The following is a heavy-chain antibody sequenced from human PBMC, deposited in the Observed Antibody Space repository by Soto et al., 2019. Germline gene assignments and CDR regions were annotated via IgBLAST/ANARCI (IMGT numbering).Heavy chain of an antibody. V-gene: IGHV3-30*18. CDR1: GFTFSSYC. J-gene: IGHJ3*02. CDR3: AKEWRSGGIVDAFDI. D-gene: IGHD2-15*01. CDR2: ISYDGSNK. Sequence: GGSLRLSCAASGFTFSSYCLHWVRQAPGKGLEWVAVISYDGSNKYYAASVKGRFTISRDNSKNTLYLQMNSLRAEDTAVYYCAKEWRSGGIVDAFDIWGQGTMVTVSS.